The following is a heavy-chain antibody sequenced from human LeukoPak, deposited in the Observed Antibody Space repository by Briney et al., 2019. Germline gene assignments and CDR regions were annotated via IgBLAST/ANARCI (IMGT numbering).Heavy chain of an antibody. D-gene: IGHD2-21*01. CDR1: GGSISSSSYY. CDR2: IYYSGST. CDR3: ARHHPWHIVVVMGMSGNDY. Sequence: KPSETLSLTCTVSGGSISSSSYYWGWIRQPPGKGLEWIGSIYYSGSTYYNPSLKSRVTISVDTSKNQFSLKLSSVTAADTAVYYCARHHPWHIVVVMGMSGNDYWGQGTLVTVSS. V-gene: IGHV4-39*01. J-gene: IGHJ4*02.